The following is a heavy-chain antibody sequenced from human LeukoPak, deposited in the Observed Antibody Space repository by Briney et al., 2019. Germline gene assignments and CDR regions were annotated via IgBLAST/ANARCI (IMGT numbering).Heavy chain of an antibody. CDR1: GYTFTGYY. D-gene: IGHD6-19*01. CDR2: INPNSGGT. J-gene: IGHJ4*02. Sequence: ASVKVSCKASGYTFTGYYMHWVRQPPGQGLEWMGWINPNSGGTNYAQKFQGRVTMTRDTSISTAYMELSRLRSDDTDVYYCARGAFAGDSSGWYDYWGQGTLVTVSS. V-gene: IGHV1-2*02. CDR3: ARGAFAGDSSGWYDY.